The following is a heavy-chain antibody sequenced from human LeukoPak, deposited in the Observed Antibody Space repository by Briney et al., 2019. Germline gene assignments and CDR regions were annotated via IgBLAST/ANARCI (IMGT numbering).Heavy chain of an antibody. V-gene: IGHV1-2*02. CDR2: INPNSGGT. J-gene: IGHJ6*02. D-gene: IGHD2-2*01. Sequence: ASVKVSCKASGHTFTGYYMHWVRQAPGQGLEWMGWINPNSGGTNYAQKFQGRVTMTRNTSISTAYMELSSLRSEDTAVYYCARWGLGYCSSTSCYSSGMDVWGQGTTVTVSS. CDR3: ARWGLGYCSSTSCYSSGMDV. CDR1: GHTFTGYY.